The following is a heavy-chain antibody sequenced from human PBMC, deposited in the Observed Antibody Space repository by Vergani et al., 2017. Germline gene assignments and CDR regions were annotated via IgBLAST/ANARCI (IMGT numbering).Heavy chain of an antibody. CDR2: IKQDGSET. V-gene: IGHV3-7*03. CDR3: ASYYYYYMDV. Sequence: EVQLVESGGGLVQSGGSLRLSCAASGFTFSNYWMSWIRQGPGKGLEWVANIKQDGSETYYVDSVKGRFTVSRDNAKNSLYLQMNDLRAEDTAVYYCASYYYYYMDVWGKG. CDR1: GFTFSNYW. J-gene: IGHJ6*03.